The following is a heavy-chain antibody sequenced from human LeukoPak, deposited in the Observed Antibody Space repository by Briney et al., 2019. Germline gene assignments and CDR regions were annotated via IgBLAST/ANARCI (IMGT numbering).Heavy chain of an antibody. D-gene: IGHD2-2*01. CDR1: GGSFSGYY. J-gene: IGHJ4*02. Sequence: SETLSLTCAVYGGSFSGYYWSWIRQPPGKGLEWIGEINHSGSTNYNPSLKGRVTISVDTSKNQFSLKLSSVTAADTAVYYCARADCSSTSCYGRLIDYWGQGTLVTVSS. CDR3: ARADCSSTSCYGRLIDY. CDR2: INHSGST. V-gene: IGHV4-34*01.